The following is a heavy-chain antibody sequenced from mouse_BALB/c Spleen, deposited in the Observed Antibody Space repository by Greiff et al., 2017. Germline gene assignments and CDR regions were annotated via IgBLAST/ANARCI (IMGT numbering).Heavy chain of an antibody. CDR3: VRGEAWFAY. CDR1: GFSLTSYD. V-gene: IGHV2-9-2*01. J-gene: IGHJ3*01. Sequence: VKLVESGPGLVAPSQSLSITCTVSGFSLTSYDISWIRQPPGKGLEWLGVIWTGGGTNYNSAFMSRLSISKDNSKSQVFLKMNSLQTDDTAIYYCVRGEAWFAYWGQGTLVTVSA. CDR2: IWTGGGT.